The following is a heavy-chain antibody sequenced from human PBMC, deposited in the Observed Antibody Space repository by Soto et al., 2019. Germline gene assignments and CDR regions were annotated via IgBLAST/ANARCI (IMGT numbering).Heavy chain of an antibody. CDR1: GFTFSSYA. Sequence: EVQLLESGGGLVQPGGSLRLSCAASGFTFSSYAMRWVRQAPGKGLEWVSAISGSGGSTYYVDSVKGRMTISSDNCKSTLDPEVHGLGGEVTAVCDRGRRGSGWESGSWGHGT. V-gene: IGHV3-23*01. D-gene: IGHD6-19*01. J-gene: IGHJ1*01. CDR3: GRRGSGWESGS. CDR2: ISGSGGST.